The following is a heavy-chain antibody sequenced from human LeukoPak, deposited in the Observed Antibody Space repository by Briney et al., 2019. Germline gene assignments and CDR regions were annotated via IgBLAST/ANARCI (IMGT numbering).Heavy chain of an antibody. CDR1: GFTFSDSA. Sequence: GGSLRLSCAASGFTFSDSALHWVRQASGKGLEWVGRIRSTANSYATAYGVSVKGRFTISRDDSKDTASLQMNNLKTEDTAVYYCTVGGYRYGLDAFDIWGQGTMVTVSS. CDR2: IRSTANSYAT. D-gene: IGHD5-18*01. CDR3: TVGGYRYGLDAFDI. J-gene: IGHJ3*02. V-gene: IGHV3-73*01.